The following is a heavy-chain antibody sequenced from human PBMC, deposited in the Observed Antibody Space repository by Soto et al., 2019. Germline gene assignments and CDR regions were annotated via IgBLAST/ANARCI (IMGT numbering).Heavy chain of an antibody. J-gene: IGHJ4*02. CDR2: IYYSGST. CDR1: GGSISSYY. Sequence: SETLSLTCTVSGGSISSYYWSWIRQPPGKGLEWIGYIYYSGSTNYNPSLKSRVTISVDTSKNQFSLKLSSVTAADTAVYYCARFYDSGFDYWGQGTLVTVSS. D-gene: IGHD3-10*01. V-gene: IGHV4-59*01. CDR3: ARFYDSGFDY.